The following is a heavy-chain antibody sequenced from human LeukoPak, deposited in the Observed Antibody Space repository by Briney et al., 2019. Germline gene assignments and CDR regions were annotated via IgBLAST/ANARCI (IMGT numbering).Heavy chain of an antibody. J-gene: IGHJ3*02. D-gene: IGHD6-6*01. CDR1: GYTFTSYD. V-gene: IGHV1-8*01. CDR2: MNPNSGNT. CDR3: AREAARPGALDI. Sequence: ASVKVSCKASGYTFTSYDINWVRQATGQGLEWMGWMNPNSGNTGYAQKFQGRVTMTRNTSISTAYMELSSLRSEDTAVYYCAREAARPGALDIWGQGTMVTVSS.